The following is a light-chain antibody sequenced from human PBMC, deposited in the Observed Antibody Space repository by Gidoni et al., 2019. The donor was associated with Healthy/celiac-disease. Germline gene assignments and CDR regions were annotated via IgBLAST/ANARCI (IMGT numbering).Light chain of an antibody. CDR1: SSDVGAYNY. CDR2: DVN. J-gene: IGLJ2*01. V-gene: IGLV2-11*01. Sequence: QSALTQSRSVSGSPGQSVTISCTGTSSDVGAYNYVSWYQQPPGKAPKLMIYDVNKRPSGVPDRFSGSKSGNTASLTISGLQAEDEADYYCCSYAGSYTFGFGGGTTLTVL. CDR3: CSYAGSYTFG.